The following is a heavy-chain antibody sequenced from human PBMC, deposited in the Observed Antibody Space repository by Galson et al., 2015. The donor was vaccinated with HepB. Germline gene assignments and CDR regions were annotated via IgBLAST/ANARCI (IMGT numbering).Heavy chain of an antibody. CDR2: IYYSGST. Sequence: LSLTCTVSGGSIRSGDYYWSWIRQPPGKGLEWIGYIYYSGSTYYNPSLKSRVTISVDTSENQFSLKLSSVTAADTAVYYCARVGEGRFLEWPLGYMDVWGKGTTVTVSS. V-gene: IGHV4-30-4*01. J-gene: IGHJ6*03. CDR1: GGSIRSGDYY. D-gene: IGHD3-3*01. CDR3: ARVGEGRFLEWPLGYMDV.